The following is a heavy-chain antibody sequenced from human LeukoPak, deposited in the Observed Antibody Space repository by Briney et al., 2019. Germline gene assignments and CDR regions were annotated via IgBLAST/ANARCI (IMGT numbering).Heavy chain of an antibody. CDR2: IYYTGGA. J-gene: IGHJ4*02. CDR3: ARGRTDLRHGPAY. Sequence: PSETLSLTCTVSGGSISGYYWSWIRQPPGKGLEWIGDIYYTGGAYYNPSLQSRVTISLDASVNQFSLKLSSVTAADTAVDYCARGRTDLRHGPAYWGQGTLVTVSS. CDR1: GGSISGYY. V-gene: IGHV4-59*12. D-gene: IGHD5-12*01.